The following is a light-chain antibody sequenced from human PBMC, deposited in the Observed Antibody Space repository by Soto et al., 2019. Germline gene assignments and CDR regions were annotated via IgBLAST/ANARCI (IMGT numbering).Light chain of an antibody. Sequence: DTQMTQSPPSLSASVGDSVTITCRASQGINNYLAWYQQKPGKVPVLLIYSASTLKAGIPSRFSGSGAGTDFTLTISSLQPEDFATYSCQKYDSAPRTFGQGTKVDMK. CDR3: QKYDSAPRT. J-gene: IGKJ1*01. CDR2: SAS. V-gene: IGKV1-27*01. CDR1: QGINNY.